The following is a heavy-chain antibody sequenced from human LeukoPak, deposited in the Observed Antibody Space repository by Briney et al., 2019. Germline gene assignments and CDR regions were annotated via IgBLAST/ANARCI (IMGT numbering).Heavy chain of an antibody. Sequence: GGSLRLSCAASGFTFSSYSMNWVRQAPGKGLEWVSYISSGSRTVYYADSVKGRFTMSRDNAKNSLYLQMNSLRAEDTAVYYCARESITGHRDFDYWGQGTLVTVSS. D-gene: IGHD1-20*01. V-gene: IGHV3-48*01. CDR2: ISSGSRTV. CDR3: ARESITGHRDFDY. J-gene: IGHJ4*02. CDR1: GFTFSSYS.